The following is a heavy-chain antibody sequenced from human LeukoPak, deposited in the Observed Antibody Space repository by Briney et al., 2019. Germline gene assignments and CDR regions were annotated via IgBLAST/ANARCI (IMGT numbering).Heavy chain of an antibody. Sequence: SETLSLTCTVSGCSISSYYSSSIRQPPGKGLEWIGYIYYSGSTNYNPSLKSRVTISVDTSKNQFSLKLSSVTAADTAVYYCATSARLELGLYYWGQGTLVTVSS. CDR2: IYYSGST. D-gene: IGHD3-16*01. CDR3: ATSARLELGLYY. J-gene: IGHJ4*02. V-gene: IGHV4-59*01. CDR1: GCSISSYY.